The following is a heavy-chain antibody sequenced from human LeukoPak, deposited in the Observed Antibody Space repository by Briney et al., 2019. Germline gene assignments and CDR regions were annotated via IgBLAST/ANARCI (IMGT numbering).Heavy chain of an antibody. Sequence: GGSLRLSCAASGFFFTSYCMHWVRQAPGKGLEWLAVISSDGSNKYYADSVKGRFTISRDNSKTTVFLQMNSLTFEDTAVYYSARCRENDFWSGSPVDYWGQGTLVTVSS. CDR3: ARCRENDFWSGSPVDY. D-gene: IGHD3-3*01. CDR1: GFFFTSYC. J-gene: IGHJ4*02. CDR2: ISSDGSNK. V-gene: IGHV3-30-3*01.